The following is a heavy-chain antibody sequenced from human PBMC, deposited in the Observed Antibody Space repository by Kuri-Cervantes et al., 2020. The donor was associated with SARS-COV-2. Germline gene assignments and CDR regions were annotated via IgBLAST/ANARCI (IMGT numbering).Heavy chain of an antibody. J-gene: IGHJ4*02. Sequence: GESLKISCAASGFIFSRNSMSWVRLTPGKGLEWVSFISSNSDHRRYAESVEGRFTISRDNAKNSLSLQMNSLRAEDTAVYYCAWRIAVAVHVVDYWGQGTLVTVSS. CDR3: AWRIAVAVHVVDY. D-gene: IGHD6-19*01. CDR1: GFIFSRNS. CDR2: ISSNSDHR. V-gene: IGHV3-21*01.